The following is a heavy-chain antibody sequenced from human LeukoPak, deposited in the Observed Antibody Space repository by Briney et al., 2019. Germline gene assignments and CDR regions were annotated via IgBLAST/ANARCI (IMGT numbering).Heavy chain of an antibody. Sequence: GRSLRLSCAASGFTFSSYGMHWVRQAPGKGLEWVAVIWYDGGNKYYADSVKGRFTISRDNSKNTLYLQMNSLRAEDTAVYYCARDTVPAATHYYYGMDVWGQGTTVTVSS. CDR1: GFTFSSYG. CDR3: ARDTVPAATHYYYGMDV. CDR2: IWYDGGNK. V-gene: IGHV3-33*01. D-gene: IGHD2-2*01. J-gene: IGHJ6*02.